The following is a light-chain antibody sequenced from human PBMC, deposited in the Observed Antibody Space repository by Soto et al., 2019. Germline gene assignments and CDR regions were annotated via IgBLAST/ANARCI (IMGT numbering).Light chain of an antibody. CDR1: SSDVGSYSL. V-gene: IGLV2-23*01. Sequence: QSVLIQPASVSGSPGQSSTISCTGTSSDVGSYSLVSWYQQHPGKAPKLMIYEGSKRPSGVSNRFSGSKSGNTASLTISGLQAEDEADYYCCSYAGSSTFYVFGTGTKVTVL. J-gene: IGLJ1*01. CDR2: EGS. CDR3: CSYAGSSTFYV.